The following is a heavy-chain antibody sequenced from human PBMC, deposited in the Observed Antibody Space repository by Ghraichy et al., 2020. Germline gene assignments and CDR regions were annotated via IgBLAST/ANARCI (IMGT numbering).Heavy chain of an antibody. CDR1: GGSISSYY. CDR3: ARVRDGYNSGWYFDL. Sequence: SETLSLTCTVSGGSISSYYWSWIRQPPGKGLEWIGYIYYSGSTNYNPSLKSRVTISVDTSKNQFSLKLSSVTAADTAVYYCARVRDGYNSGWYFDLWGRGTLVTVSS. V-gene: IGHV4-59*01. D-gene: IGHD5-24*01. J-gene: IGHJ2*01. CDR2: IYYSGST.